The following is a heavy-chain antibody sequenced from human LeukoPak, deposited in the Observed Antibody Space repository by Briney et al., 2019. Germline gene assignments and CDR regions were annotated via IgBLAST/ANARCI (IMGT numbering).Heavy chain of an antibody. V-gene: IGHV1-69*06. CDR3: AGGRTDIAVVPATLRNYYFDY. CDR2: IIPIFGTA. Sequence: GSSVKVSCKASGGTFSIYDIFWVRQAPGQGLEWMGGIIPIFGTAKYAQKFQGRVTITADKSTSTAYMELSSLRSEDTAVYYCAGGRTDIAVVPATLRNYYFDYWGQGTLVTVSS. D-gene: IGHD2-2*01. CDR1: GGTFSIYD. J-gene: IGHJ4*02.